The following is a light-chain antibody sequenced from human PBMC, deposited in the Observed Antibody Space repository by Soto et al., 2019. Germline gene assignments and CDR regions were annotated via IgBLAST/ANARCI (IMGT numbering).Light chain of an antibody. J-gene: IGKJ3*01. CDR2: AAS. V-gene: IGKV1-6*01. CDR3: LQDHDSLT. CDR1: QGIRND. Sequence: AIQMTQSPSSLSASVGDRVTITCRASQGIRNDLAWYQQKPGKAPKLLIYAASTLQSGVPSRFSGSGSGTDFALAISSLLPEDSATYHCLQDHDSLTFGPGTKVDIK.